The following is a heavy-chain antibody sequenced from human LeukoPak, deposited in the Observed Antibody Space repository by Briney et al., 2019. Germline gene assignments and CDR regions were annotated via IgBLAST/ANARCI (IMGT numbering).Heavy chain of an antibody. J-gene: IGHJ4*02. CDR3: ARDGTNYYDSSGHSGY. Sequence: SVKVSCKASGGTFSSYAISRVRQAPGQGLEWIGRIIPILGIANYAQKFQGRVTITADKSTSTAYMELSSLRSEDTAVYYCARDGTNYYDSSGHSGYWGQGTLVTVSS. CDR1: GGTFSSYA. V-gene: IGHV1-69*04. D-gene: IGHD3-22*01. CDR2: IIPILGIA.